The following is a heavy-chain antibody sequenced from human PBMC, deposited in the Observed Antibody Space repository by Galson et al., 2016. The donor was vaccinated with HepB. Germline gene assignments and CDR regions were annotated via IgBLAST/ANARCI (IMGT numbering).Heavy chain of an antibody. CDR2: VSYDGSK. CDR3: AKDVRYCGMTSRQVCQLHY. J-gene: IGHJ4*02. CDR1: GFNVNDYN. D-gene: IGHD2-15*01. V-gene: IGHV3-30*18. Sequence: SLRLSCAVSGFNVNDYNMHWVRQAPGKGLEWAAVVSYDGSKYYADSVRGRFTISRDNSKNTLYLEMSSLRGEDTAVYYCAKDVRYCGMTSRQVCQLHYWGQGTLVTVSS.